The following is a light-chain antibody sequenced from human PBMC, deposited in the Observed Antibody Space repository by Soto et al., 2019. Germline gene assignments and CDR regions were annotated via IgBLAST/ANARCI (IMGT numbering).Light chain of an antibody. V-gene: IGKV1-33*01. Sequence: DIQMTQSPSSLSASVGDRVTITCQASQDISNYLNWYQQKPGKAPKLLIYDASNLETGVPSRFSGSGSGTDFTFTISSLQPEDIATYYRQQYDNLPLTFGGGTKVDIK. CDR2: DAS. CDR1: QDISNY. CDR3: QQYDNLPLT. J-gene: IGKJ4*01.